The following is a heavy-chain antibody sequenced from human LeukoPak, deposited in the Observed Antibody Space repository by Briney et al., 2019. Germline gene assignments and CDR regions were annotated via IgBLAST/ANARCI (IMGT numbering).Heavy chain of an antibody. CDR3: AKAEYDFWSGSFDY. V-gene: IGHV3-74*01. D-gene: IGHD3-3*01. Sequence: PGGSLRLSCAASGFTFTTYWMHWVRQVPGKGLVWVARIKGDGSSTRHADSMKGRFTISRDNAKNTLYLQMNSLRDEDTAVYYCAKAEYDFWSGSFDYWGQGTLVSVSS. CDR1: GFTFTTYW. J-gene: IGHJ4*02. CDR2: IKGDGSST.